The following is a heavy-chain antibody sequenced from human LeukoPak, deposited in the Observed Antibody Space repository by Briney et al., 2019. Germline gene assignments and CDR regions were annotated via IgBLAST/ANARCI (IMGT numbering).Heavy chain of an antibody. CDR2: ISYDGSNK. CDR1: GFTFTSYG. J-gene: IGHJ4*02. CDR3: AKERGYSGYDSAFDY. Sequence: GGSLRLSCAASGFTFTSYGMHWVRQAPGKGLEWVAVISYDGSNKYYADSVKGRFTISRDNAKNSLYLQMNSLRAEDTALYYCAKERGYSGYDSAFDYWGQGTLVTVSS. D-gene: IGHD5-12*01. V-gene: IGHV3-30*18.